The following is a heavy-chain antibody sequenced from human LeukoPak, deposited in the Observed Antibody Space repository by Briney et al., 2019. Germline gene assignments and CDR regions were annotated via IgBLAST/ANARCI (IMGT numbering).Heavy chain of an antibody. V-gene: IGHV3-11*01. CDR3: ARRLDNWFDP. D-gene: IGHD4-11*01. Sequence: PGGSLRPSCAASGFTFSDYYMSWIRQAPGKGLEWVSYISSSGSTIYYADSVKGRFTISRDNSKNTLYLQMNSLRAEDTALYHCARRLDNWFDPWGQGTLVTVSS. J-gene: IGHJ5*02. CDR2: ISSSGSTI. CDR1: GFTFSDYY.